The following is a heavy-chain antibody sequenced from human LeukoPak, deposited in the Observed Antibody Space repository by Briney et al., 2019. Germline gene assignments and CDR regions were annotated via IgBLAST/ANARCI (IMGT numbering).Heavy chain of an antibody. CDR1: GFTFDDYA. Sequence: PGGSLRLSCAASGFTFDDYAMHWVRQAPGKGLEWVSGISWNSGSIGYADSVKGRFTISRDNAKNSLYLQMNSLRAEDTALYYCAKDNAPVYCSGGSCYGYYYGMDVWGQGTTVTVSS. D-gene: IGHD2-15*01. CDR2: ISWNSGSI. J-gene: IGHJ6*02. V-gene: IGHV3-9*01. CDR3: AKDNAPVYCSGGSCYGYYYGMDV.